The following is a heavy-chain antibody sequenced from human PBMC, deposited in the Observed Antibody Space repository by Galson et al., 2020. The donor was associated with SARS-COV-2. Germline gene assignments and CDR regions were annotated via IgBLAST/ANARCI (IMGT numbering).Heavy chain of an antibody. J-gene: IGHJ3*02. CDR2: IHSGGGST. CDR1: GFTVTSNS. D-gene: IGHD4-4*01. V-gene: IGHV3-66*01. CDR3: ARALGDDYNRNRLDI. Sequence: GESLKISCAASGFTVTSNSMSWVRQVPGKGLEWVSVIHSGGGSTYYADSVQGRFSISRDSSKNTLNLQMNSLRADDTAVYYCARALGDDYNRNRLDIWGQGTMVTVSS.